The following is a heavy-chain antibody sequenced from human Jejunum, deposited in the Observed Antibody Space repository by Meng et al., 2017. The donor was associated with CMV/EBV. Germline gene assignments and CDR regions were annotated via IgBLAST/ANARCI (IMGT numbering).Heavy chain of an antibody. J-gene: IGHJ4*02. CDR2: IFSNGNT. CDR1: GYTVNTSH. Sequence: SGKATGYTVNTSHVHWVRQAHGQGLEYMGIIFSNGNTKHAQKFQGRLTLTRDTTTTTVYMELSGLRSDDTAVYFCAREYPSTFYFDYWGQGTLVTVSS. V-gene: IGHV1-46*02. D-gene: IGHD1-1*01. CDR3: AREYPSTFYFDY.